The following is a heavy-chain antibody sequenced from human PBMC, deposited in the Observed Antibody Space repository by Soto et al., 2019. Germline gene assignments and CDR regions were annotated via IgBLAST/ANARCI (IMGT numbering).Heavy chain of an antibody. V-gene: IGHV3-66*01. CDR1: GFTVSSNY. CDR2: IYSGGNT. D-gene: IGHD3-10*01. Sequence: PGGSLRLSCAASGFTVSSNYMSWVRQAPGKGLEWVSVIYSGGNTYYADSVKGRFTISRDNSKNTLYLQVNSLRAEDTAVYYCARITYYYGWGFYYFLGLWG. CDR3: ARITYYYGWGFYYFLGL. J-gene: IGHJ6*03.